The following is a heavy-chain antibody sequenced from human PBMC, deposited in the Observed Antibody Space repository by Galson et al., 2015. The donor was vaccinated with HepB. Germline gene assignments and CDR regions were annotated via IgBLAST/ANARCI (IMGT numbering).Heavy chain of an antibody. D-gene: IGHD3-22*01. J-gene: IGHJ2*01. CDR2: ISYDGSNK. V-gene: IGHV3-30*04. CDR3: ASCFYDSSDGEHGYFDL. CDR1: GFTFSSYA. Sequence: SLRLSCAASGFTFSSYAMHWVRQAPGKGLEWVAVISYDGSNKYYADSVKGRFTISRDNSKNTLYLQMNSLRAEDTAVYYCASCFYDSSDGEHGYFDLWGRGTLVTVSS.